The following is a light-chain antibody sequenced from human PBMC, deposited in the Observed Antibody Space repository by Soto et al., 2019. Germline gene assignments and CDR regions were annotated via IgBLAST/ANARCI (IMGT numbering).Light chain of an antibody. CDR3: QQYNKWPPYT. CDR1: QSVSSN. V-gene: IGKV3-15*01. CDR2: GAS. Sequence: EIVMTQSTATLSVSPGERATLSCRASQSVSSNLAWYQQKPGQAPRLLIYGASTRPTGIPARFSGSGSGTEFTLTIRSLQSEDFAVYYCQQYNKWPPYTFGQGTKLEIK. J-gene: IGKJ2*01.